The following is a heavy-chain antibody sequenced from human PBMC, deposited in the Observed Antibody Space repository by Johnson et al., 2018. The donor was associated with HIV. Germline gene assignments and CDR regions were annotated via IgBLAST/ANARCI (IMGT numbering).Heavy chain of an antibody. Sequence: VQLVESGEGVVQPGRSLRLSCAASGFTFSSYGMHWVPQAPGKGLEWVAGMWYDGTKKNYADSVKGRFTISRDNSKNTLHLQMNSLRAEDTAVYYCAKCIWGSSLIDAFDIWGQGTMVTVSS. V-gene: IGHV3-33*06. CDR2: MWYDGTKK. J-gene: IGHJ3*02. D-gene: IGHD6-13*01. CDR3: AKCIWGSSLIDAFDI. CDR1: GFTFSSYG.